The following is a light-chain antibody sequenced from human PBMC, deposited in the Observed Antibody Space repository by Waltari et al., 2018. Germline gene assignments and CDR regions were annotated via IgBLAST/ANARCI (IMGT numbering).Light chain of an antibody. CDR2: RSD. CDR3: ATWDDSLNAWI. J-gene: IGLJ2*01. Sequence: QSLLTQPPSISGAPGQRVTISCSGGSSNIGSHSINWYAQVPGTTPKLLMYRSDQRPSGVSDRFSGSKSGTSASLAITGLLSADEADYICATWDDSLNAWIFGGGTRLTVL. CDR1: SSNIGSHS. V-gene: IGLV1-44*01.